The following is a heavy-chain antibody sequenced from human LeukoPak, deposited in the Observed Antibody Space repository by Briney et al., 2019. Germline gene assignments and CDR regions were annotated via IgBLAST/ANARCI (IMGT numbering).Heavy chain of an antibody. CDR1: GYSISSGYY. Sequence: NSSETLSLTCAVSGYSISSGYYWGWIRQPPGKGLEWIGSIYHSGSTYYNPSLKSRVTISVDTSKNQFSLKLSSVIAADTAVYYCARLLWFGEAPNWFDPWGQGTLVTVSS. D-gene: IGHD3-10*01. CDR3: ARLLWFGEAPNWFDP. J-gene: IGHJ5*02. V-gene: IGHV4-38-2*01. CDR2: IYHSGST.